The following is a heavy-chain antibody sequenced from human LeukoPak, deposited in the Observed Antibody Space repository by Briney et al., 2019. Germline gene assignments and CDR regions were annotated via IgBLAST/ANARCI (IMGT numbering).Heavy chain of an antibody. CDR3: ASYYHTRGWTSDI. Sequence: SETLSLTCVVSGGSIANKWCSWLRQPPGKGLEWIGEIHYNGDTNYISPLKSRVIMSVDRSKNQFSLNLISVTAADTAVYYCASYYHTRGWTSDIWGQGTMVTVSS. J-gene: IGHJ3*02. CDR1: GGSIANKW. CDR2: IHYNGDT. D-gene: IGHD3-22*01. V-gene: IGHV4-4*02.